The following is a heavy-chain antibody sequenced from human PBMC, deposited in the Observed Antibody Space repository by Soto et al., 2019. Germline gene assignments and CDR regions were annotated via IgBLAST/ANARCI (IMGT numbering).Heavy chain of an antibody. CDR3: ARDHGIAVAGTLVDY. V-gene: IGHV3-48*01. CDR2: ISSSSSTI. CDR1: GFTFSSYS. J-gene: IGHJ4*02. D-gene: IGHD6-19*01. Sequence: EVQLVESGGGWVQPGGSLRLSCAASGFTFSSYSMNWVRQAPGKGLECVSYISSSSSTIYYADSVKGRFTISRDNAKNSLYLQMNSLRAEDTAVYYCARDHGIAVAGTLVDYWGQGTLVTVSS.